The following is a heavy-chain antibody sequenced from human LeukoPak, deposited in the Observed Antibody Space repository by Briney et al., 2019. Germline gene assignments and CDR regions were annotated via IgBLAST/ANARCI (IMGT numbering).Heavy chain of an antibody. J-gene: IGHJ4*02. D-gene: IGHD2-15*01. CDR2: IFYSGST. V-gene: IGHV4-39*07. Sequence: SETLSLTCTVSGGSISTSNYYWGWIRQPPGKGLEWIGNIFYSGSTYYSPSLRSRVTISVDTSKNQFSLKLSSVTAADTAVYYCARGPCSGGSCPFDYWGQGALVTVSS. CDR1: GGSISTSNYY. CDR3: ARGPCSGGSCPFDY.